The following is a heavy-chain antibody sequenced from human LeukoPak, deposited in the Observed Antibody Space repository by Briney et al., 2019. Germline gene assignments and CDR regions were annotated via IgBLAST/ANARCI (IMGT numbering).Heavy chain of an antibody. J-gene: IGHJ4*02. CDR3: ARDEGFEGSCRYFDY. CDR2: IYHSGST. D-gene: IGHD3-16*02. Sequence: SETLSLTCAVSGGSISSSNWWSWVRQPPGKGLEWIGEIYHSGSTNYNPSLKSRVTISVDKSKNQFSLKLSSVTAADTAVYYCARDEGFEGSCRYFDYWGQGTLVTVSS. V-gene: IGHV4-4*02. CDR1: GGSISSSNW.